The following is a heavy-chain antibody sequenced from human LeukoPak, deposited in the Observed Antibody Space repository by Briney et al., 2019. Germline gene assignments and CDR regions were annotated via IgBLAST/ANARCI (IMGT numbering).Heavy chain of an antibody. CDR1: GFTFSSYG. CDR3: ARDPGSIVGATTEY. Sequence: GRSLRLSCAASGFTFSSYGMHWVRQAPGKGLEWVAVISYDGSNKYYADSVKGRFTISRDNSKNTLYLQMNSLRAEDTAVYYCARDPGSIVGATTEYWGQGTLVTVSS. D-gene: IGHD1-26*01. CDR2: ISYDGSNK. V-gene: IGHV3-30*03. J-gene: IGHJ4*02.